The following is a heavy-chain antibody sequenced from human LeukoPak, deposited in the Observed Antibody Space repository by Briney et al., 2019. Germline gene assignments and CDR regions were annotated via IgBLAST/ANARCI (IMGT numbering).Heavy chain of an antibody. V-gene: IGHV4-61*01. CDR3: ARDSRGYYDSSGYFDS. CDR1: GDSVSSESYY. D-gene: IGHD3-22*01. Sequence: SETLSLTCTVSGDSVSSESYYWSWIRQPPGKGLEWIGYIYYSGTTNQNPSLKSRVTLSVDKSQNQLSLKLSSVTAADTAVYYCARDSRGYYDSSGYFDSWGQGTVVTVSS. CDR2: IYYSGTT. J-gene: IGHJ4*02.